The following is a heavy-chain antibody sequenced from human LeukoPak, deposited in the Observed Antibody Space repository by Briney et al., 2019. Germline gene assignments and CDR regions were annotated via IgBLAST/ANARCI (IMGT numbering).Heavy chain of an antibody. CDR3: ARGGYCSGGSCYSFDY. J-gene: IGHJ4*02. CDR1: GGSISSYY. CDR2: IFTTGST. D-gene: IGHD2-15*01. V-gene: IGHV4-4*07. Sequence: SETLSLTCTVSGGSISSYYWSWIRQPAGKGLEWIGRIFTTGSTNYNSSLKSRVTMSVDTSKNQFSLKLSSVTAADTAVYYCARGGYCSGGSCYSFDYWGQGTLVTVSS.